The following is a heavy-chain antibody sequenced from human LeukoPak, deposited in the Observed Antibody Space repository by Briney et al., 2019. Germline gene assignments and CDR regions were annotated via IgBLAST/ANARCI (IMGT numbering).Heavy chain of an antibody. V-gene: IGHV3-7*01. Sequence: PGGSLRLSCAASGFTFSSYWMSWVRQAPGKGLKWVANIKQDGSEKYYVDSVKGRFTISRDNAKNSLYLQMNSLRAEDTAVYYCARVWAEDYYYYYGMDVWGQGTTVTVSS. CDR3: ARVWAEDYYYYYGMDV. CDR1: GFTFSSYW. D-gene: IGHD3-10*01. J-gene: IGHJ6*02. CDR2: IKQDGSEK.